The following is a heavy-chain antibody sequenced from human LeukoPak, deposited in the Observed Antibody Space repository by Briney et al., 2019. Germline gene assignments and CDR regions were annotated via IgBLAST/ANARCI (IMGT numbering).Heavy chain of an antibody. J-gene: IGHJ4*02. Sequence: SETLSLTCTVSGGSISSYYWSWIRQPAGKGLEWIGRIYTSGSTNYNPSLKSRVTVSVDTSKNQISLKLSSVTAADTAVYYCAVGCSSTSCLSDWGQGTLVTVSS. V-gene: IGHV4-4*07. CDR1: GGSISSYY. D-gene: IGHD2-2*01. CDR2: IYTSGST. CDR3: AVGCSSTSCLSD.